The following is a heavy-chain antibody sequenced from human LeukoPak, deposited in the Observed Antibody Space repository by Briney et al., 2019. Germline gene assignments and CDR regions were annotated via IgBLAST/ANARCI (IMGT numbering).Heavy chain of an antibody. V-gene: IGHV4-30-2*01. CDR1: GGSISSGGYY. D-gene: IGHD5-24*01. CDR2: IYHSGST. J-gene: IGHJ4*02. CDR3: ARGREMATNYFDY. Sequence: PSQTLSLTCTVSGGSISSGGYYWSWIRQPPGKGLEWIGYIYHSGSTYYNPSLKSRVTISVDRSKNQFSLKLSSVTAADTAVYYCARGREMATNYFDYWGQGTLVTVSS.